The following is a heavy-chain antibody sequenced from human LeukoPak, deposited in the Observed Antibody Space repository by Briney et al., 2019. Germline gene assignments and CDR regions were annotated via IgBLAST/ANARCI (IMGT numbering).Heavy chain of an antibody. CDR2: INNSEST. V-gene: IGHV4-34*01. D-gene: IGHD6-6*01. J-gene: IGHJ4*02. Sequence: SETLSLTCAVYGGSFSGYYWSWLRQPPGKGLEWIGEINNSESTNYNPFLKSRVTISVDTSKNQFSLKLSSVTAADTAVYYCARGLRIAAREWVYWGQGTLVTVSS. CDR1: GGSFSGYY. CDR3: ARGLRIAAREWVY.